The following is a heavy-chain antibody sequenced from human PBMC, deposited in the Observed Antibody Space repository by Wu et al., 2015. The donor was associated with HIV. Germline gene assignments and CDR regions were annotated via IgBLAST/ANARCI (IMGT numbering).Heavy chain of an antibody. Sequence: QVQLVQSGAEVKKPGASVKVSCKASGYTFTGYYMHWVRQAPGQGLEWMGWINPNSGGTNYAQKFQGRVTMTRDTSISTAYMELSRLRSDDTAVYYCARSSIGIAVNYYYYGMDVWGQGTTVTVSS. V-gene: IGHV1-2*02. CDR2: INPNSGGT. D-gene: IGHD6-19*01. J-gene: IGHJ6*02. CDR1: GYTFTGYY. CDR3: ARSSIGIAVNYYYYGMDV.